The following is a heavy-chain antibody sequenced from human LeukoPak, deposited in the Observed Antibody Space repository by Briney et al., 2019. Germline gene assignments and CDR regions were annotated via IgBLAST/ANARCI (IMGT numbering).Heavy chain of an antibody. CDR3: ARGPVVVTAISPLGDY. J-gene: IGHJ4*02. Sequence: ASVKVSCKASGYTFTSYYMHLVRQPPGQGLEWMGIINPSGGSTSYAQKFQGRVTMTRDTSTSTVYMELSSLRSEDTAVYYCARGPVVVTAISPLGDYWGQGTLVTVSS. D-gene: IGHD2-21*02. V-gene: IGHV1-46*01. CDR2: INPSGGST. CDR1: GYTFTSYY.